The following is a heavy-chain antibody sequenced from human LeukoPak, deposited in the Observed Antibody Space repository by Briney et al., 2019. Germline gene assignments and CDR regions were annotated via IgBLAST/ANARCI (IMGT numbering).Heavy chain of an antibody. Sequence: GGSLRLSCAASGFSFSVYWMHWVRQAPGKGPVWVSRIKTDGSITDYADFVKGRFTISRDNAKNTLYLQMNSLRAEDTAVYYCARGTAMATRYYYYMDVWGKGTTVTVSS. CDR1: GFSFSVYW. CDR3: ARGTAMATRYYYYMDV. V-gene: IGHV3-74*01. CDR2: IKTDGSIT. D-gene: IGHD5-18*01. J-gene: IGHJ6*03.